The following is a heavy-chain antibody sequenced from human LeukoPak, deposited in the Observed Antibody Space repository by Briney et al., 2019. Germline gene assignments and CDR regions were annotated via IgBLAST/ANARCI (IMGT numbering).Heavy chain of an antibody. Sequence: GGSLRLSCAASGFTFSSYAMSWVRQAPGKGLEWVSAISGSGGSTYYADSVKGRFTISRDNPKNTLYLQMNSLRAEDTAVYYCAKGGPVWYDSSGYYRLLDRIDYWGQGTLVTVSS. J-gene: IGHJ4*02. D-gene: IGHD3-22*01. CDR2: ISGSGGST. CDR3: AKGGPVWYDSSGYYRLLDRIDY. CDR1: GFTFSSYA. V-gene: IGHV3-23*01.